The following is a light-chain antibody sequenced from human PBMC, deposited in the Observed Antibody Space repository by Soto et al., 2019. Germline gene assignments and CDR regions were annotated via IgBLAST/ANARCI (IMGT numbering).Light chain of an antibody. J-gene: IGKJ2*01. CDR2: TAS. CDR3: QQANSFPRT. V-gene: IGKV1-12*01. Sequence: DIQMTQSPSSVSASIGDRVTITCRARQDIGSWLAWYQQKPGRAPKLLIYTASTLQTGVPSRFRGSGSGIDFNLTISNLQPDDFATYYCQQANSFPRTFGQGTRLRMK. CDR1: QDIGSW.